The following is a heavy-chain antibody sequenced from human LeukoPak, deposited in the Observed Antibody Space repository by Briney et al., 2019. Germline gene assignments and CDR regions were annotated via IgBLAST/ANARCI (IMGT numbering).Heavy chain of an antibody. CDR1: GGSISSGGYY. CDR3: ARDHRVVVVPAAIHYYYYYMDV. J-gene: IGHJ6*03. CDR2: IYHSGST. Sequence: SETLSLTCTVSGGSISSGGYYWSWIRQPPGKGLEWIGYIYHSGSTYYNPSLKSRVTISVDRSKNQFSLKLSSVTAADTAVYYCARDHRVVVVPAAIHYYYYYMDVWGKGTTVTVSS. V-gene: IGHV4-30-2*01. D-gene: IGHD2-2*01.